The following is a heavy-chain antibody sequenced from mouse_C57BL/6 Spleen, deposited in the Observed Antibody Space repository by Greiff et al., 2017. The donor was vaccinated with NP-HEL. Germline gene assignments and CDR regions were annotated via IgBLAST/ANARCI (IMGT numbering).Heavy chain of an antibody. CDR2: INPSTGGT. CDR3: ARSYSPYAMDY. V-gene: IGHV1-42*01. CDR1: GYSFTGYY. J-gene: IGHJ4*01. D-gene: IGHD2-12*01. Sequence: EVKLQESGPELVKPGASVKISCKASGYSFTGYYMNWVKQSPEKSLEWIGEINPSTGGTTYNQKFKAKATLTVDKSSSTAYMQLKSLTSEDSAVYYCARSYSPYAMDYWGQGTSVTVSS.